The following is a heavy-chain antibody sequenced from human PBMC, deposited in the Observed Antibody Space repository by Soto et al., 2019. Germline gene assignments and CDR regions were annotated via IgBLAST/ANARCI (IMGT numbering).Heavy chain of an antibody. CDR3: ARDWDSSGLFDP. CDR1: GASITTYY. Sequence: PSETLSLTCSVSGASITTYYWSWIRQPPGKGLEWIGSISYSGSTKYNPSLESRVMISLDTSKNQFSLRLTSVTAADTALYYCARDWDSSGLFDPWGQRALVTVSS. J-gene: IGHJ5*02. D-gene: IGHD3-10*01. V-gene: IGHV4-59*01. CDR2: ISYSGST.